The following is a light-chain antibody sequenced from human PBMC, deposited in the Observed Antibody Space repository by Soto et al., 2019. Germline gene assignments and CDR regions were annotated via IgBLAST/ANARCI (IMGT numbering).Light chain of an antibody. CDR2: DAS. V-gene: IGKV3D-20*01. Sequence: EILLTQSPATLSLSPGERATLSCEARQSVSRYLAWYQQKPGQAPRPLIYDASHRATGIPDRLSGSGSGTDFTLTISRMEPEDFAVYYCQQYGSSGTFGQGTKVDIK. CDR3: QQYGSSGT. J-gene: IGKJ1*01. CDR1: QSVSRY.